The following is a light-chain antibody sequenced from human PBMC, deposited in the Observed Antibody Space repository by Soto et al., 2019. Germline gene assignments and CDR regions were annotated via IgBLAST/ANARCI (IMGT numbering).Light chain of an antibody. J-gene: IGLJ2*01. CDR2: LDSDGSH. CDR3: QTWGTGIHVV. CDR1: RGHSSYA. V-gene: IGLV4-69*01. Sequence: QLVLTQSPSASASLGASVKLTCTLSRGHSSYAIAWHQQQPEKGPRYLMKLDSDGSHNKGDAIPDRFSGSSSGAERYLTIYSPQYEVEADYYCQTWGTGIHVVFGGGTKLTVL.